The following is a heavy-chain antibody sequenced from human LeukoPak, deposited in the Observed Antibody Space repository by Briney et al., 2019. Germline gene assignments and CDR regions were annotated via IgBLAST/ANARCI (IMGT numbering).Heavy chain of an antibody. CDR1: ALTFSNFW. J-gene: IGHJ4*02. V-gene: IGHV3-74*01. CDR3: TTDPHGTVRTTRELDY. D-gene: IGHD1-26*01. Sequence: GGSLRLSCAVSALTFSNFWMHRVRHAPGKGLVWVSGIDSDGSSTRYADSVKGRFTISRDNAKNTLYLQMNSLRDEDTAVYYCTTDPHGTVRTTRELDYWGQGTLVTVSS. CDR2: IDSDGSST.